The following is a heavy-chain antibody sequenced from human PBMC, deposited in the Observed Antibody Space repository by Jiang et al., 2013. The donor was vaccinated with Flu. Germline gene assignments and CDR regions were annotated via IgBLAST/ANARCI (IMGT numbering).Heavy chain of an antibody. J-gene: IGHJ5*02. D-gene: IGHD3-9*01. CDR1: GYTFTSYA. CDR2: INTNTGNP. V-gene: IGHV7-4-1*02. Sequence: QSGSELKKPGASVKVSCKASGYTFTSYAMNWVRQAPGQGLEWMGWINTNTGNPTYAQGFTGRFVFSLDTSVSTAYLQISSLKAEDTAVYYCARRHYDILTGYYNWFDPWGQGTLVTVSS. CDR3: ARRHYDILTGYYNWFDP.